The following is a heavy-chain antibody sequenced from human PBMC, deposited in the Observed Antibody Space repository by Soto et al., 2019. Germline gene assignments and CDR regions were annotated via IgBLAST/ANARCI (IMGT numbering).Heavy chain of an antibody. CDR3: ARDRGVAVAGTWYFDL. CDR1: GGTFSSYA. D-gene: IGHD6-19*01. Sequence: QVPLVQPGAEVKKPGSSVKVSCKASGGTFSSYAISWVRQAPGQGLEWMGGIIPIFGTPNYAQKFQGRVTITADESTSTAYMELSSLRSEDTAVYYCARDRGVAVAGTWYFDLWGRGTLVTVSS. J-gene: IGHJ2*01. CDR2: IIPIFGTP. V-gene: IGHV1-69*01.